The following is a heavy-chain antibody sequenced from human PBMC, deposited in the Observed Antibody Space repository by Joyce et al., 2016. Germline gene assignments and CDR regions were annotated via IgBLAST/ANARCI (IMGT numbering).Heavy chain of an antibody. CDR2: INSDDSRI. Sequence: EVQLVEYGGGLVQPGGSLRLSCEASGIIFSNKEMNWVRQAPGKGLEWISSINSDDSRIHYADSVRGRFTISRDNARNSLFLEMNSLRVEDTAMYYCTTPSCANWGQGSLVTVSS. D-gene: IGHD2-2*01. CDR1: GIIFSNKE. J-gene: IGHJ4*02. V-gene: IGHV3-48*03. CDR3: TTPSCAN.